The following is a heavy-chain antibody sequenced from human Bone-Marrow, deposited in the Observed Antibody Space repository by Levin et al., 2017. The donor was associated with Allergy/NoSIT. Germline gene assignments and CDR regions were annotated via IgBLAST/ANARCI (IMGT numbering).Heavy chain of an antibody. Sequence: GGSLRLSCATTGFTFSYYSMNWVRQAPGKGLEWVSSISSGGTYIHYADSVKGRFTISRDNAKESLFLQMNSLRVEDTAVYYCAREYYDFWTHYYTPYYFDSWGQGTLVTVSS. CDR2: ISSGGTYI. D-gene: IGHD3-3*01. CDR1: GFTFSYYS. V-gene: IGHV3-21*01. J-gene: IGHJ4*02. CDR3: AREYYDFWTHYYTPYYFDS.